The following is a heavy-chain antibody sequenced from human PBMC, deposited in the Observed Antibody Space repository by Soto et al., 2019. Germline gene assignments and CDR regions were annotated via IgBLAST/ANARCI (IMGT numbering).Heavy chain of an antibody. V-gene: IGHV3-15*01. Sequence: GGSLRLSCAASGFTFSNAWMSWVRQAPGKGLEWVGCIKSKTDGGTTDYVAPVKGRFTISSDDSKNTLYLQMNSLRDEDTAVYYCARDRENYDFWSGADYYYYYGMDFWGQGTTVTVSS. CDR1: GFTFSNAW. J-gene: IGHJ6*02. CDR3: ARDRENYDFWSGADYYYYYGMDF. CDR2: IKSKTDGGTT. D-gene: IGHD3-3*01.